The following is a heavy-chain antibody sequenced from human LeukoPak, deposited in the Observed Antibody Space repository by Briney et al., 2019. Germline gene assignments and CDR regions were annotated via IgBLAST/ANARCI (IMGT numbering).Heavy chain of an antibody. CDR3: AKDYRYSSGWYSG. CDR2: ISYDGSNK. CDR1: GFTFSSYA. V-gene: IGHV3-30-3*01. Sequence: GGSLRLSCAASGFTFSSYAMHWVRQAPGKGLEWVAVISYDGSNKYYADSVKGRFTISRDNSKNSLYLQMNSLRTEDTALYYCAKDYRYSSGWYSGWGQGTLVTVSS. D-gene: IGHD6-19*01. J-gene: IGHJ4*02.